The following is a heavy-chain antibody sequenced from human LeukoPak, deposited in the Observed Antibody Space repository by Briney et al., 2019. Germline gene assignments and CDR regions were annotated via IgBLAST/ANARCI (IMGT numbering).Heavy chain of an antibody. Sequence: GGSLRLSCAGSGFTFSSYAMSWVRQAPGKGLEWVSAISGSGGSTYYADSVKGRFTISRDNSKNTLYLQMNSLRAEDTAVYYCARAPIIITMVRGVPYYYGMGVWGQGTTVTVSS. V-gene: IGHV3-23*01. J-gene: IGHJ6*02. CDR3: ARAPIIITMVRGVPYYYGMGV. CDR1: GFTFSSYA. CDR2: ISGSGGST. D-gene: IGHD3-10*01.